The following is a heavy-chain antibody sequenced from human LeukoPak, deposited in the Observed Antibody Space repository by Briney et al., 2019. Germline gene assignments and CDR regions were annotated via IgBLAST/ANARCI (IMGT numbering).Heavy chain of an antibody. D-gene: IGHD3-22*01. CDR3: ARDLYYDSSGYPLDY. CDR1: GFTFSDYY. CDR2: ISSSGSTI. J-gene: IGHJ4*02. Sequence: PGGSLRLSCAASGFTFSDYYMSWIRQAPGKGLEWVSYISSSGSTIYYADSVKGRFTISRDNAKNSLYLQMNSLRAEDTAMYYCARDLYYDSSGYPLDYWGQGTLVTVSS. V-gene: IGHV3-11*04.